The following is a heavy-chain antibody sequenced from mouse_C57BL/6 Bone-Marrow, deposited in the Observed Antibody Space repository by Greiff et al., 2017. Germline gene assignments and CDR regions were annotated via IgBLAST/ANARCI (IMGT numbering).Heavy chain of an antibody. CDR2: IDPSDSYT. CDR1: GYTFTSYW. Sequence: QVQLKESGAELARPGASVKLSCKASGYTFTSYWMHWVKQRPGQGFEWIGEIDPSDSYTNYNQKFKGKSTLTVDKSSSTAYMQLSSLTSEDSAVYYCASDGYDDYAMDYWGQGTSVTVSS. V-gene: IGHV1-69*01. J-gene: IGHJ4*01. CDR3: ASDGYDDYAMDY. D-gene: IGHD2-2*01.